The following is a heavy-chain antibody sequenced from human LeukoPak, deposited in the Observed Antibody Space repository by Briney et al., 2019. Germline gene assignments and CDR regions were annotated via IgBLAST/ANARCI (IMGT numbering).Heavy chain of an antibody. CDR3: ARPDYGDFAWFCY. CDR1: GSSISSSTYC. V-gene: IGHV4-39*01. J-gene: IGHJ4*02. CDR2: IYYSGST. D-gene: IGHD4-17*01. Sequence: PSETLSLTCTVSGSSISSSTYCWGWIRQPAGQGLEWNGNIYYSGSTNYNPSLKSRVTISVDTSKNQFSLKLSSVTAADTAVYYCARPDYGDFAWFCYWGQGTLVTVSS.